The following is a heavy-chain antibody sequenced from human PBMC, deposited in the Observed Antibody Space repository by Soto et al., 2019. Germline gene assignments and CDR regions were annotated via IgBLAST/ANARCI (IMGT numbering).Heavy chain of an antibody. CDR3: AKDGYDSSGDLYYFDY. CDR1: GFTSAYHA. CDR2: ISSNGENT. D-gene: IGHD3-22*01. V-gene: IGHV3-23*01. J-gene: IGHJ4*02. Sequence: GGSLRLSCAASGFTSAYHAMNWVRQAPGKGLEWVSTISSNGENTHYADSVKGRFIISSDNSSNTVDLQMNSLRVEDTAVYYCAKDGYDSSGDLYYFDYWGQGIPVTVSS.